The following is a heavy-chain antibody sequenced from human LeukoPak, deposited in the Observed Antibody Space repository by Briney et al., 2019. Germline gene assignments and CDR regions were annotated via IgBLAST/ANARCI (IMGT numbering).Heavy chain of an antibody. CDR2: IYYSRST. D-gene: IGHD3-22*01. J-gene: IGHJ4*02. Sequence: SETLSLTCTVSGGSISSYYWSWIRQPPGKALEWIGYIYYSRSTNYNPSLESRVIISIDTSKNQFSLTLSSVTAAATAVYYCARGGGYYSDSSGGEFDYWGQGTLVTVSS. V-gene: IGHV4-59*01. CDR1: GGSISSYY. CDR3: ARGGGYYSDSSGGEFDY.